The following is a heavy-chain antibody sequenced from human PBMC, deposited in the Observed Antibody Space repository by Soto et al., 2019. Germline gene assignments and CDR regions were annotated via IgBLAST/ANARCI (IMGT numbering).Heavy chain of an antibody. CDR1: GGSISSGGYY. CDR2: IYYSGST. Sequence: SETLSLTCTVSGGSISSGGYYWSWIRQHPGKGLEWIGYIYYSGSTYYNPSLKSRVTISVDTSKNQFSLKLSSVTAADMAVYYCARSTGVAAHYWGQGTLVTVSS. D-gene: IGHD6-19*01. V-gene: IGHV4-31*03. J-gene: IGHJ4*02. CDR3: ARSTGVAAHY.